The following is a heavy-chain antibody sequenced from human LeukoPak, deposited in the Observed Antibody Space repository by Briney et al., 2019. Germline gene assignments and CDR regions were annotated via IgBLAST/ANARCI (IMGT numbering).Heavy chain of an antibody. J-gene: IGHJ6*03. CDR1: GYTFTSYD. CDR2: MHPNSCNT. V-gene: IGHV1-8*01. D-gene: IGHD2-2*01. CDR3: ARGSDCSSTSCYPPLDYYYYMDV. Sequence: ASVKVSCKASGYTFTSYDIDWVRQATGQGLEWMGWMHPNSCNTGYAQKFQGRVTMTMNTSISTAYMELSSLRSEDTAVYYCARGSDCSSTSCYPPLDYYYYMDVWGKGTTVTISS.